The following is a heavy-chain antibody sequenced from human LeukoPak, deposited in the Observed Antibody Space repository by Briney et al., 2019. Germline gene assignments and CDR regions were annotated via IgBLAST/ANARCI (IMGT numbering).Heavy chain of an antibody. Sequence: SETLSLTCTVSGGSISSSSYYWGWIRQPPGKGLEWIGSIYYSGSTYYNPPLKSRVTISVDTSKNQFSLKLSSVTAADTAVYYCARPRGGSIAARSDYYYYYMDVWGKGTTVTVSS. D-gene: IGHD6-6*01. CDR2: IYYSGST. CDR3: ARPRGGSIAARSDYYYYYMDV. V-gene: IGHV4-39*01. CDR1: GGSISSSSYY. J-gene: IGHJ6*03.